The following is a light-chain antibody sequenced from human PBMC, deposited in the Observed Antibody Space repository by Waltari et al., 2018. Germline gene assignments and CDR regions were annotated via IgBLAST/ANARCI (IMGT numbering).Light chain of an antibody. CDR1: QSVGTS. V-gene: IGKV3-20*01. CDR3: QHYVRLPAT. Sequence: EVVLPQSPGTLSLSPGERATLSCRASQSVGTSLAWYQQKPGQAPRLLIYGASRRATGIPDRFSGSGSGTDFSLTISRLEPEDFAVYYCQHYVRLPATFGQGTKVEV. J-gene: IGKJ1*01. CDR2: GAS.